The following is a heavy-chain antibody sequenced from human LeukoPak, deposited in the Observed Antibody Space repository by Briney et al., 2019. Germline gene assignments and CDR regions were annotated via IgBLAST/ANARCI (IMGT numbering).Heavy chain of an antibody. V-gene: IGHV4-61*02. CDR3: ASSRSPPYTNFDY. CDR1: GGSISSGNYY. Sequence: SETLSLTCSVSGGSISSGNYYWSWIRQPAGKGLEWIGRIYTSGSTNYNPSLKSRVTISIDTSKNQFSLKLSSVTAADTAVYYCASSRSPPYTNFDYWGQGTLVTVSS. CDR2: IYTSGST. J-gene: IGHJ4*02.